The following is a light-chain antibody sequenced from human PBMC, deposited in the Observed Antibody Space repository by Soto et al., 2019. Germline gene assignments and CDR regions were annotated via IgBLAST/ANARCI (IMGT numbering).Light chain of an antibody. CDR2: YNN. CDR1: SSNIGSNF. CDR3: AAWDDSLRGHWV. Sequence: QSVLTQPPSASGTPGQTVTIPCSGSSSNIGSNFVYWYQQVPGMAPKLLIYYNNERPSGVPDRVSGSKSGTSASLAIRGLRSEDEADYYCAAWDDSLRGHWVFGGGTQLTGL. V-gene: IGLV1-47*02. J-gene: IGLJ3*02.